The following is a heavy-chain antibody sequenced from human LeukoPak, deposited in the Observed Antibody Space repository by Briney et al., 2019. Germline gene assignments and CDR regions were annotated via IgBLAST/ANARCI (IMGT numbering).Heavy chain of an antibody. J-gene: IGHJ4*02. CDR1: GYRLTGNR. V-gene: IGHV5-51*01. CDR3: ARLGAMVRGVINEFDY. D-gene: IGHD3-10*01. Sequence: GESLKLSSMGSGYRLTGNRSGWVGQMPGKGLEWMGIIYPGDSDTRYSPSFQGQVTISADESISTAYLQWSSLKASDTAMYYCARLGAMVRGVINEFDYWGQGTLVTVSS. CDR2: IYPGDSDT.